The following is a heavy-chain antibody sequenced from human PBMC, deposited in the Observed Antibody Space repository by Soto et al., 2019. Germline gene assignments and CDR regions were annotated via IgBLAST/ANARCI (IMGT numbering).Heavy chain of an antibody. V-gene: IGHV3-30-3*01. Sequence: PGGSLRLSCAASGFTFSSYAMHWVRQAPGKGLEWVAVISYDGSNKYYADSVKGRFTISRDNSKNTLYLQMNSLRAEDTAVYYCARDKGYSGYVDAFDIWGQGTMVTVSS. D-gene: IGHD5-12*01. CDR1: GFTFSSYA. CDR2: ISYDGSNK. J-gene: IGHJ3*02. CDR3: ARDKGYSGYVDAFDI.